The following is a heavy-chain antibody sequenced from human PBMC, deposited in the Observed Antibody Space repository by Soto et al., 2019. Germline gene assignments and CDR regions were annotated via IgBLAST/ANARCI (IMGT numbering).Heavy chain of an antibody. CDR1: GFTFSSYA. J-gene: IGHJ4*02. D-gene: IGHD2-2*01. CDR2: ISGSGGST. V-gene: IGHV3-23*01. Sequence: GGSLRLSCAASGFTFSSYAMSWVRQAPGKGLEWVSAISGSGGSTYYADSVKGRFTISRDNSKNTLYLQMNSLRAEDTAVYYCAKGAPVIVVVPAAILDYWGQGTLVTSPQ. CDR3: AKGAPVIVVVPAAILDY.